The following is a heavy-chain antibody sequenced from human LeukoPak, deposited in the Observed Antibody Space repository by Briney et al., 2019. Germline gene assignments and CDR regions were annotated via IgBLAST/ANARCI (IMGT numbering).Heavy chain of an antibody. CDR3: ASALVTPRYYYMDV. V-gene: IGHV1-69*05. CDR2: IIPISGTT. D-gene: IGHD4-23*01. Sequence: SVKVSCKASGGTFSSYAFSWVRQAPGQGLEWMGRIIPISGTTIYAQNFQGRVSITTDGSTSTAYLELSSLKSEDTAVYYCASALVTPRYYYMDVWDKGTTVTVSS. J-gene: IGHJ6*03. CDR1: GGTFSSYA.